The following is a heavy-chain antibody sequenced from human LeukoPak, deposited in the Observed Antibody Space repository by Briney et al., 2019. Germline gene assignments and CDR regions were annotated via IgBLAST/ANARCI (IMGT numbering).Heavy chain of an antibody. CDR2: ISGSGGST. Sequence: GGSLRLSCTASGFTFSSYGMSWVRQAPGKGLEWVSAISGSGGSTYYADSVKGRFTISRDNSKNTLYLQMNSLRAEDTAVYYCAKVLDYCSGGSCYSVFDYWGQGTLVTVSS. CDR1: GFTFSSYG. V-gene: IGHV3-23*01. CDR3: AKVLDYCSGGSCYSVFDY. J-gene: IGHJ4*02. D-gene: IGHD2-15*01.